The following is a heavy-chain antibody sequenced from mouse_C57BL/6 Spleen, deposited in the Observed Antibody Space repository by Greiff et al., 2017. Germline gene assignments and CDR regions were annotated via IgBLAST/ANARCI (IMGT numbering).Heavy chain of an antibody. D-gene: IGHD1-1*01. J-gene: IGHJ4*01. CDR3: ARSYYFGSSPYYAMDY. CDR1: GYTFTSYG. V-gene: IGHV1-81*01. Sequence: VQLQQSGAELARPGASVKLSCKASGYTFTSYGISWVKQRTGQGLEWIGEIYPRSGNTYYNEKFKGKATLTADKSSSTAYMELRSLTSEDSAVYFCARSYYFGSSPYYAMDYWGQGTSVTVSS. CDR2: IYPRSGNT.